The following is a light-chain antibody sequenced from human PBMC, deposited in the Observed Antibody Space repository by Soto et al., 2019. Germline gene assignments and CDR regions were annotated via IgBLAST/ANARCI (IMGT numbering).Light chain of an antibody. J-gene: IGLJ1*01. CDR2: EVS. CDR1: SSDVGAYNY. CDR3: SSYVGINYLGV. Sequence: QSALTQPPSASGSPGQSVTISCTGTSSDVGAYNYVSWYQQHPGKAPKLIIYEVSQRPSGVPDRFSGSKSGNTASLTVSALQAEDEADYYCSSYVGINYLGVFGTGTKLTVL. V-gene: IGLV2-8*01.